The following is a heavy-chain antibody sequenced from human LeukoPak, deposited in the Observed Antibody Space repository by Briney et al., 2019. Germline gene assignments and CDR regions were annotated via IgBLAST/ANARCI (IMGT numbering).Heavy chain of an antibody. V-gene: IGHV3-7*01. CDR1: GFTFSSYA. CDR3: AKYLTRAFDY. D-gene: IGHD2/OR15-2a*01. J-gene: IGHJ4*02. Sequence: GGSLRLSCAASGFTFSSYAMSWVRQAPGKGLEWVAHINVDGSGTYYVDSVRGRFTISRDNAKNSLYLQMNTLRAEDTAVYYCAKYLTRAFDYWGQGTLVTVSS. CDR2: INVDGSGT.